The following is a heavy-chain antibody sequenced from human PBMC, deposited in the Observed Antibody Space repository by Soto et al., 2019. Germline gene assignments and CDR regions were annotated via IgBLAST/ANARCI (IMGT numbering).Heavy chain of an antibody. V-gene: IGHV1-69*13. CDR1: GGTFSSYA. Sequence: SVKVSCKASGGTFSSYAISWVRQAPGQGLEWMGGIIPIFGTTNYAQKFQGRVTITADESTSTAYMELSSLRSEDTAVYYCARVWLQGNWFDPWGQGTLVTVSS. CDR3: ARVWLQGNWFDP. J-gene: IGHJ5*02. CDR2: IIPIFGTT. D-gene: IGHD3-10*01.